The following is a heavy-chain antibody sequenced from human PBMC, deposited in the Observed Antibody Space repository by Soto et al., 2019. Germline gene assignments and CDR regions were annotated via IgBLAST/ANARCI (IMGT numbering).Heavy chain of an antibody. D-gene: IGHD1-26*01. V-gene: IGHV2-5*02. CDR1: GFSLSTYGVC. CDR2: IYWDDDT. CDR3: AHRPWVSSASEY. Sequence: SGPTLVDPPQTLTLTCTFSGFSLSTYGVCVVLIRQPPGKALEWLALIYWDDDTRFSPSLNSSLAITKDTSKSQVVLTMTHMDPFYTDTYYCAHRPWVSSASEYWGPGSLVTVSS. J-gene: IGHJ4*02.